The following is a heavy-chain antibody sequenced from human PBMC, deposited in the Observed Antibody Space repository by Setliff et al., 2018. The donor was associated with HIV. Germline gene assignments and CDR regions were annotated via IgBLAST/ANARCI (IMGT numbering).Heavy chain of an antibody. D-gene: IGHD6-13*01. J-gene: IGHJ4*02. V-gene: IGHV3-48*04. CDR3: AKNLFSSRWSPLDS. Sequence: GGSLRLSCAASGFTFSSYTMNWVRQAPGKGLEWISYISSSGSSIYLANSVKGRFIISRDNAKNALYLQMNSLRAEDTAVYYCAKNLFSSRWSPLDSWGQGTLVTVSS. CDR1: GFTFSSYT. CDR2: ISSSGSSI.